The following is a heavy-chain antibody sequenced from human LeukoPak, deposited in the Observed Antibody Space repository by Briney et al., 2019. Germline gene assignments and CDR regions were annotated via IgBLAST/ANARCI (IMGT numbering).Heavy chain of an antibody. V-gene: IGHV3-23*01. D-gene: IGHD6-19*01. J-gene: IGHJ6*02. CDR1: GFTFSSYA. CDR2: ISGSGGST. CDR3: AKDGYSSGWYKPYYYYGMDV. Sequence: GGSLRLSCAASGFTFSSYAMSWVRQAPGKGLEWVSAISGSGGSTYYADSVKGRFTISRDNSKNTLYLQMNSLRAEDTAVYYCAKDGYSSGWYKPYYYYGMDVWGQGTTATVSS.